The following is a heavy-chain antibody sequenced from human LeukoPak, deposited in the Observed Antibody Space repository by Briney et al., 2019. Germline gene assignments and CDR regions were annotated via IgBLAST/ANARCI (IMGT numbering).Heavy chain of an antibody. D-gene: IGHD2-2*01. J-gene: IGHJ4*02. CDR2: INPNSGDT. CDR3: ARTADCSSSSCYGVLDY. CDR1: GYTFTGYY. Sequence: ASVTVSCKASGYTFTGYYMHWVRQAPGQGLEWMGWINPNSGDTNYAQNFQGRVTMTRDTSISTAYMELSRLRSDDTAVYYCARTADCSSSSCYGVLDYWGQGTLVTVSS. V-gene: IGHV1-2*02.